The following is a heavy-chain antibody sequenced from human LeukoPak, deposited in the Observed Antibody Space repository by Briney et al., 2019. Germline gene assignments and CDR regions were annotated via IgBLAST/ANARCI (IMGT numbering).Heavy chain of an antibody. CDR3: ARVSTYYDSSGYDYRMDV. J-gene: IGHJ6*02. CDR2: SSAYNGNT. CDR1: GYTFTSYG. Sequence: GASVKVSCKASGYTFTSYGISWVRRATGQGLEWMGWSSAYNGNTKYAQKLQGRVTMTTDTSTSTADMELRSLRSDDTAVYDCARVSTYYDSSGYDYRMDVWGQGTTDTVSS. V-gene: IGHV1-18*01. D-gene: IGHD3-22*01.